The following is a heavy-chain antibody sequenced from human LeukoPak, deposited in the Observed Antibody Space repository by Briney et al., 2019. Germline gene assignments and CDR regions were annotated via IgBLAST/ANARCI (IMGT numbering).Heavy chain of an antibody. CDR3: ATLLLGVGGDY. D-gene: IGHD2-15*01. J-gene: IGHJ4*02. Sequence: GGSLRLSCAASGLTFSSYGMHWVRQAPGKGLEWVAVISYDASDKYYADSMKGRFTISRDNSKNTLYLQMNSLRAEDTAIYSCATLLLGVGGDYWGQGTLVTVSS. CDR1: GLTFSSYG. CDR2: ISYDASDK. V-gene: IGHV3-30*03.